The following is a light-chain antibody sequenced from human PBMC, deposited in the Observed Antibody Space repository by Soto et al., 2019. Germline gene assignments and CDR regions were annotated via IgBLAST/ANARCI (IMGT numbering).Light chain of an antibody. CDR3: QQRSDWPWT. Sequence: EIVLPQSPATLSLSPGERATLSCRASQSVSGYLAWYQQKPGQAPRLLIYEASTRATGIPARFSGGGSGTDFTLTISSLEPEDFAVYYCQQRSDWPWTFGQGTKVDIK. J-gene: IGKJ1*01. V-gene: IGKV3-11*01. CDR1: QSVSGY. CDR2: EAS.